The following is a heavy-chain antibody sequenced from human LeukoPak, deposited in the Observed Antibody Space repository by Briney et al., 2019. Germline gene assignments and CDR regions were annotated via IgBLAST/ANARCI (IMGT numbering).Heavy chain of an antibody. D-gene: IGHD3/OR15-3a*01. CDR1: GFTFSSYS. CDR2: ISSSSSYI. Sequence: KAGGSLRLSCAASGFTFSSYSMNWVRQAPGKGLEWVSSISSSSSYIYYADSVKGRFTISRDNSKNTLYLQMNSLRAEDTAVYYCAGAMDWGYWGQGTLVTVSS. V-gene: IGHV3-21*01. CDR3: AGAMDWGY. J-gene: IGHJ4*02.